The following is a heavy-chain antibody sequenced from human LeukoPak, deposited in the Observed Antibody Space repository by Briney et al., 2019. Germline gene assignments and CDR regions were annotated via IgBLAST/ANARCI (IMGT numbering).Heavy chain of an antibody. CDR1: GGTFSSYA. CDR2: IIPIFGTA. V-gene: IGHV1-69*13. Sequence: SVKVSCKASGGTFSSYAISWVRQAPGQGLEWMGGIIPIFGTANYAQKFRGRVTITADESTSTAYMELSSLRSEDTAVYYCARSLFKRRYSSSWIPYYYYMDVWGKGTTVTVSS. D-gene: IGHD6-13*01. CDR3: ARSLFKRRYSSSWIPYYYYMDV. J-gene: IGHJ6*03.